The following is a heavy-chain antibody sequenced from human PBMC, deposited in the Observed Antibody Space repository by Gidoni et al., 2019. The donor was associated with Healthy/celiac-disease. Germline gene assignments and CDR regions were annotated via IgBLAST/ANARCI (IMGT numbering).Heavy chain of an antibody. CDR1: GGSISSSSYY. CDR3: ARQAVLMVYWSI. D-gene: IGHD2-8*01. Sequence: QLPLQESGPGLVKPSETLSLTCTVSGGSISSSSYYWGWIRQPPGKGLEWIGSIYYSGSTYYNPSLKSRVTISVDTSKNQFSLKLSSVTAADTAVYYCARQAVLMVYWSIWGQGTMVTVSS. V-gene: IGHV4-39*01. CDR2: IYYSGST. J-gene: IGHJ3*02.